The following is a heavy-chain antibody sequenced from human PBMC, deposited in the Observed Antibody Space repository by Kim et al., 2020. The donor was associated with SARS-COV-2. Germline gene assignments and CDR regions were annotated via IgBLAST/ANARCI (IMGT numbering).Heavy chain of an antibody. CDR2: GRP. Sequence: GRPNYDPSLKSRVTISVDPSNNQVSLTLSSVTAADTAVYYCARGRWELPYWGQGTLVTVSS. CDR3: ARGRWELPY. V-gene: IGHV4-59*09. J-gene: IGHJ4*02. D-gene: IGHD1-26*01.